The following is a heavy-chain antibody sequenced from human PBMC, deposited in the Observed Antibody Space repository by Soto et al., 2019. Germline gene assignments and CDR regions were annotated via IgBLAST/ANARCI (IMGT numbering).Heavy chain of an antibody. CDR3: AKDPEIVVAKGGWFDP. Sequence: QVQLVESGGGVVQPGRSLRLSCAASGFTFSSYGMHWVRQAPGKGLEWVAVISYDGSNKYYADSVKGRFTISRDNSKNTLYLQMNRLRDEDTAVYYCAKDPEIVVAKGGWFDPWGQGTLVTVSS. CDR2: ISYDGSNK. V-gene: IGHV3-30*18. D-gene: IGHD2-21*01. J-gene: IGHJ5*02. CDR1: GFTFSSYG.